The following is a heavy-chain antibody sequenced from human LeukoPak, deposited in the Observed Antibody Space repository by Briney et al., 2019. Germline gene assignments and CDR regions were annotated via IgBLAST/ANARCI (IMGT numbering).Heavy chain of an antibody. CDR3: AKESFLISFGGVNLDY. D-gene: IGHD3-16*01. V-gene: IGHV3-23*01. CDR2: ISGSGGST. CDR1: GFTFSSYA. Sequence: GGSLRLSCAASGFTFSSYAMSWVRQAPGKGLEWVSAISGSGGSTYYADCVKGRFTISRDNSKNTLYLQMNSLRAEDTAVYYWAKESFLISFGGVNLDYRGQGTLVTVSS. J-gene: IGHJ4*02.